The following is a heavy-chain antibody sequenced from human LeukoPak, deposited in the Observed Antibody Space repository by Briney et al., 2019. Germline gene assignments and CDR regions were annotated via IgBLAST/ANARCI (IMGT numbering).Heavy chain of an antibody. CDR2: IYYSGST. CDR3: ARTVAGQFDY. Sequence: SETLSLTCTVSGGSISSYYWSWIRQPPGKGLEWIGYIYYSGSTNYNPSLKSRVTISVDTSKNQFSLKLSSVTAADTAVYYCARTVAGQFDYWGQGTLVTVSS. V-gene: IGHV4-59*01. D-gene: IGHD6-19*01. J-gene: IGHJ4*02. CDR1: GGSISSYY.